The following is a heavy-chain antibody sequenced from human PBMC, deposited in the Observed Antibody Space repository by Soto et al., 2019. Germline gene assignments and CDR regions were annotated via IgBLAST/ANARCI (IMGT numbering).Heavy chain of an antibody. CDR1: GGSISSYY. Sequence: PSETLSLTCTVSGGSISSYYWSWIRQPPGKGLEWIGYIYYSGSTNYNPSLKSRVTISVDTSKNQFSLKLSSVTAADTAVYYCAKGLYSSLLWGQGTQVTVSS. D-gene: IGHD6-19*01. J-gene: IGHJ4*02. CDR3: AKGLYSSLL. V-gene: IGHV4-59*01. CDR2: IYYSGST.